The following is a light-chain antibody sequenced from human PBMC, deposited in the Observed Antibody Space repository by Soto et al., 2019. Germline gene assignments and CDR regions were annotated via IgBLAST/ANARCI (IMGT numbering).Light chain of an antibody. CDR2: KNN. J-gene: IGLJ3*02. Sequence: QSVVTQPPSASGTPGQRVTISCSGSSSNIGSNYVYWYQHLPGTAPKVLIYKNNHRPSGVPDRFSGSKSDTSASLAISGLRSEDEAHYYCAVWDDSLSGVVFGGGTKLPS. CDR3: AVWDDSLSGVV. V-gene: IGLV1-47*01. CDR1: SSNIGSNY.